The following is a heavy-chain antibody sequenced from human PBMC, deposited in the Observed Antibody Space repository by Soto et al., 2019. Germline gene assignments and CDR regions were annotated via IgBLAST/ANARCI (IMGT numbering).Heavy chain of an antibody. J-gene: IGHJ3*02. CDR1: GFTFSSYS. Sequence: GGSLRLSCAASGFTFSSYSMNWVRQAPGKGLEWVSYISSSSSTIYYADSVKGRFIISRDNAKNSLYLQMNSLRAEDTAVYYCARGDYDILTGYAFDIWGQGTMVTVSS. V-gene: IGHV3-48*04. CDR2: ISSSSSTI. D-gene: IGHD3-9*01. CDR3: ARGDYDILTGYAFDI.